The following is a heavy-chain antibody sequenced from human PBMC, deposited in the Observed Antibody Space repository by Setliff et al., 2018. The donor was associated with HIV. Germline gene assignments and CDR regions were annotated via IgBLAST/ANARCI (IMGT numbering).Heavy chain of an antibody. J-gene: IGHJ5*02. CDR3: ARDLNSGDYPHWFDP. D-gene: IGHD4-17*01. CDR2: INPYSGDT. CDR1: GYTFTGYY. Sequence: ASVKVSCKASGYTFTGYYMHWVRQAPGQGLEWMGRINPYSGDTNYAQKFQGRVTMTRDTSTSTVYMDLRSLRSDDTAVYYCARDLNSGDYPHWFDPWGQGTLVTVSS. V-gene: IGHV1-2*06.